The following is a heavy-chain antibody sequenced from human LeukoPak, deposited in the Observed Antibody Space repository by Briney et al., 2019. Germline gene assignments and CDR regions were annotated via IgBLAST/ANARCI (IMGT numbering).Heavy chain of an antibody. Sequence: PSETLSLTCTVSGGSISSSRYYWGWIRQPPGKGLEWIGSLYSSGTPYYNPSFQTRVSIPVGTSKNQFSLKVNSVTAADTAVYYCVRPYCSGGDCYNGRTPPAWFDPWGQGTLVTVSS. J-gene: IGHJ5*02. CDR1: GGSISSSRYY. CDR3: VRPYCSGGDCYNGRTPPAWFDP. V-gene: IGHV4-39*01. D-gene: IGHD2-15*01. CDR2: LYSSGTP.